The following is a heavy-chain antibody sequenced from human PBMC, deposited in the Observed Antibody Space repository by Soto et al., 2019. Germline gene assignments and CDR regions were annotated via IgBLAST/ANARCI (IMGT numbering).Heavy chain of an antibody. Sequence: GGSLRLSCAASGFNLGSYCMHWVRQAPGKGLVWVSGIRYDGTKINYADSVEGRFTISRDNAKSKVYLQMNNLRAEDTAVYYCGRGGLDAFDYWGQGAMVTVSS. CDR1: GFNLGSYC. CDR3: GRGGLDAFDY. J-gene: IGHJ4*02. D-gene: IGHD1-1*01. V-gene: IGHV3-74*01. CDR2: IRYDGTKI.